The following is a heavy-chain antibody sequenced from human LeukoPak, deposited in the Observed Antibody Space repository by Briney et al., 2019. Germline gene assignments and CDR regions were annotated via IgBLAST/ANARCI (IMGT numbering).Heavy chain of an antibody. V-gene: IGHV4-30-4*08. J-gene: IGHJ3*02. CDR2: IYYSGST. D-gene: IGHD6-19*01. Sequence: SETLSLTCTVSGGSISSGDYYWSWIRQPPRKGLEWIGYIYYSGSTYYNPSLKSRVTISVDTSKNQFSLKLSSVTAADTAVYYCASSAVAVHGGAFDIWGQGTMVTVSS. CDR1: GGSISSGDYY. CDR3: ASSAVAVHGGAFDI.